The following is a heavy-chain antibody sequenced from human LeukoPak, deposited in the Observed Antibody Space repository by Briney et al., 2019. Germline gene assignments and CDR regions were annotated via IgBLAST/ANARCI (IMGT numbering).Heavy chain of an antibody. CDR2: ISGSGGST. CDR1: GFTFSSYA. J-gene: IGHJ4*02. D-gene: IGHD1-26*01. V-gene: IGHV3-23*01. CDR3: AKGRYYVGEFDY. Sequence: GGSLRLSCAASGFTFSSYAMSWVRQAPGKGLEWVSAISGSGGSTYYADSVKGRFTISRDNSKNTLYLQMNSLRAEGTAVYYCAKGRYYVGEFDYWGQGTLVTVSS.